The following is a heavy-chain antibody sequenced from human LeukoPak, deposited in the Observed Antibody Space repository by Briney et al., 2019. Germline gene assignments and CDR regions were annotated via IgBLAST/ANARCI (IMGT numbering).Heavy chain of an antibody. V-gene: IGHV3-15*01. CDR3: TSLFGGAWRYYYYMDV. CDR2: TKSKTDGGTT. CDR1: GFTFSDDW. D-gene: IGHD3-16*01. J-gene: IGHJ6*03. Sequence: GGSLRLSCVASGFTFSDDWMRWVRQAPGKGLEWVGRTKSKTDGGTTDYAAPVKGRFTISRDDSKDTLYLQMNSLTTDDTAVYYCTSLFGGAWRYYYYMDVWGKGTTVTVSS.